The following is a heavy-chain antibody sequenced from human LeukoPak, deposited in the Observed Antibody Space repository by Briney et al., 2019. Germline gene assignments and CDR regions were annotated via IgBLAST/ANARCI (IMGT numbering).Heavy chain of an antibody. D-gene: IGHD2-2*01. V-gene: IGHV3-23*01. Sequence: GGSLRLSCAASGFTFSKYAMGWVRQAPGKGLEWVSTISGSRGNTYYADLEEGRFTISRDNSKNTLYLQMSSLRAEDTAVYYCAVSDCSSASCLLDHWGRGTLVTVSS. CDR3: AVSDCSSASCLLDH. CDR2: ISGSRGNT. CDR1: GFTFSKYA. J-gene: IGHJ1*01.